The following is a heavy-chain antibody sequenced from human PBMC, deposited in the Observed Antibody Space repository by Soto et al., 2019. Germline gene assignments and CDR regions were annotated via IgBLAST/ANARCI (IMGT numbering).Heavy chain of an antibody. CDR3: ARDHCSGGSCYFPY. CDR2: ISFDVTKR. J-gene: IGHJ4*02. V-gene: IGHV3-30-3*01. D-gene: IGHD2-15*01. CDR1: GFTFTQYA. Sequence: QGELIESGGGVVQPGGCRKLSCAAYGFTFTQYAMKLVRQAPGKRLEWVAVISFDVTKRNYADSVNGRFTISRDNSKNTLYLQINSLTAYDSALYDCARDHCSGGSCYFPYWGQGTLVTVSS.